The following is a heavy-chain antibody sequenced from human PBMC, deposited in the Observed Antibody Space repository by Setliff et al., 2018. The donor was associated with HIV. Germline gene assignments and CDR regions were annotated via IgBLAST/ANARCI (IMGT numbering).Heavy chain of an antibody. CDR3: ARHMGRAYYDYAGGSYRRGDAFDI. Sequence: SETLSLTCTVSGRSISSYYWSWIRQPPGKGLEWIGYIYYSGSPNYNSSLKSRVTISVDTSKNQFSLKLSSVTAADTAVYYCARHMGRAYYDYAGGSYRRGDAFDIWGLGTMVTVSS. CDR1: GRSISSYY. J-gene: IGHJ3*02. D-gene: IGHD3-16*02. CDR2: IYYSGSP. V-gene: IGHV4-59*08.